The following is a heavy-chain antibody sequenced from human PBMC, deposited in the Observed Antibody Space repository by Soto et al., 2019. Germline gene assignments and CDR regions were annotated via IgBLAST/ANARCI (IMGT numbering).Heavy chain of an antibody. CDR1: GFTFSSYS. V-gene: IGHV3-21*01. CDR2: ISSSSSYI. Sequence: GGSLRLSCAASGFTFSSYSMNWVRQAPGKGLEWVSSISSSSSYIYYADSVQGRFTISRDNAKNSLDLQMNSLRAEDTAGYYCARNPITMVRGVTRGDFDYWGQGTLVTVSS. D-gene: IGHD3-10*01. CDR3: ARNPITMVRGVTRGDFDY. J-gene: IGHJ4*02.